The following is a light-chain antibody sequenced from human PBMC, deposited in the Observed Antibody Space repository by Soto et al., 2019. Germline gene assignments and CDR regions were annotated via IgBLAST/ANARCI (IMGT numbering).Light chain of an antibody. J-gene: IGLJ2*01. CDR2: EGS. CDR1: SRDVGTYTL. V-gene: IGLV2-14*02. Sequence: QSVLTQPASVSGSPGQSITISCTGTSRDVGTYTLVSWYQHYPGKAPKLIIYEGSKRPSGVPDRFSGSKSGTSASLAISGLQSEDEADYYCAAWDDSLNGVVFGGGTKLTVL. CDR3: AAWDDSLNGVV.